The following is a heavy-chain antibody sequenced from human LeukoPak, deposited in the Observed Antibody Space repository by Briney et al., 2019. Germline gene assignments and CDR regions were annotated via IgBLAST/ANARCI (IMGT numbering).Heavy chain of an antibody. V-gene: IGHV3-30*18. Sequence: PGGSLRLSCAASGFTFSSYGMHWVRQAPGKGLEWVAVISYDGSNKYYADSVKGRFTISRDNSKNTLYLQMNSLRAEDTAVYYYAKDADTAMLFYFDYWGQGTLVTVSS. CDR2: ISYDGSNK. D-gene: IGHD5-18*01. CDR3: AKDADTAMLFYFDY. CDR1: GFTFSSYG. J-gene: IGHJ4*02.